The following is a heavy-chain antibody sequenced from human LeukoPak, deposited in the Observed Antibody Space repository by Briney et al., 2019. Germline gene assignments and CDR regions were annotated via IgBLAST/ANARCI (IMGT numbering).Heavy chain of an antibody. Sequence: GGSLRLSCAASGFTVSSNYMSWVRQAPGKGLEWVSIIYSGGSTYYADSVKGRFTISRDSSKNTLYLQMNSLRAEDTAVYYCARSSGPTVTTIDYWGQGTLVTVSS. V-gene: IGHV3-66*01. CDR1: GFTVSSNY. D-gene: IGHD4-17*01. J-gene: IGHJ4*02. CDR3: ARSSGPTVTTIDY. CDR2: IYSGGST.